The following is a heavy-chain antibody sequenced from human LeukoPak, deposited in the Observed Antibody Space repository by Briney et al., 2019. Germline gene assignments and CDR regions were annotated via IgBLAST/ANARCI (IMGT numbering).Heavy chain of an antibody. D-gene: IGHD1-26*01. CDR1: GGSISSYY. CDR2: IYYSGST. J-gene: IGHJ4*02. Sequence: SETLSLTCTVSGGSISSYYWSWIRQPPGKGLEWIGYIYYSGSTNYNPSLKSRVTISVDTSKNQFSLKLSSVTAADTAVYYCARISIVGATTLDYWGQGTLVTVSS. CDR3: ARISIVGATTLDY. V-gene: IGHV4-59*12.